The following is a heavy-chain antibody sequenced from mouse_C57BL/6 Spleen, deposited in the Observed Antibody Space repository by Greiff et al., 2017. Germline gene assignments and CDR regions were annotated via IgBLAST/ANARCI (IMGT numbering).Heavy chain of an antibody. V-gene: IGHV1-18*01. J-gene: IGHJ3*01. Sequence: EVQLQQSGPELVKPGASVTIPCKASGYTFTDYNMDWVKQSHGKSLEWIGDINPNNGGTISNQKFKGKATLAVDKSSSTAYMELRSLTSEDTAVYYWARSAPFTKGFAYWGQGTLVTVSA. CDR1: GYTFTDYN. CDR3: ARSAPFTKGFAY. D-gene: IGHD2-12*01. CDR2: INPNNGGT.